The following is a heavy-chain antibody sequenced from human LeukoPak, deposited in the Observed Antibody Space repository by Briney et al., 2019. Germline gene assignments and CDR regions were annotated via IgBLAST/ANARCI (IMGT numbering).Heavy chain of an antibody. Sequence: PGGSLRLSCAASGFTFTSYAMNWVRQAPGKGLEWVSGISGSGGSAYYAYSVKGRFTISRENSKNTLYLQMNSLRAEDTAVYYCAKGHSAHGTGFDCWGQGTLVTVSS. V-gene: IGHV3-23*01. CDR3: AKGHSAHGTGFDC. CDR1: GFTFTSYA. D-gene: IGHD1-1*01. CDR2: ISGSGGSA. J-gene: IGHJ4*02.